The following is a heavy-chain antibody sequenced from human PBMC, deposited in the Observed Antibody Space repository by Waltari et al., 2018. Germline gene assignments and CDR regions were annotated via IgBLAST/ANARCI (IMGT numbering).Heavy chain of an antibody. D-gene: IGHD2-15*01. J-gene: IGHJ2*01. Sequence: EVQLLESGGGLVQPGGSLRLSCAASGFTFSSYAMSWVRQAPGKGLEWVSAISGSGGSTYDAASVKGRFTISRDNSKNTLYLQMNSLRAEDTAVYYCAKGGWRNWYFDLWGRGTLVTVSS. CDR3: AKGGWRNWYFDL. CDR1: GFTFSSYA. CDR2: ISGSGGST. V-gene: IGHV3-23*01.